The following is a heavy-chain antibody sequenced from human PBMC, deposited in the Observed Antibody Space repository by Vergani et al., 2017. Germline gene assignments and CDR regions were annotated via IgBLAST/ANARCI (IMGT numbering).Heavy chain of an antibody. Sequence: EVQLVESGGGLVQPGRSLRLSCAASGFTFSSYAMSWVRQAPGKGLEWVSAISGSGGSTYYADSVKGRFTISRDNSKITLYLQMNSLRAEDTAVYYCANSPITMIAVGDAFDIWGQGTMVTVSS. CDR3: ANSPITMIAVGDAFDI. V-gene: IGHV3-23*04. CDR1: GFTFSSYA. D-gene: IGHD3-22*01. J-gene: IGHJ3*02. CDR2: ISGSGGST.